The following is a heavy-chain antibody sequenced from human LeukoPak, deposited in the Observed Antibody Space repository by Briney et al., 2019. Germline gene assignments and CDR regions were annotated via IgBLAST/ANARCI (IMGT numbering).Heavy chain of an antibody. CDR1: GFTFSSYG. J-gene: IGHJ4*02. Sequence: GGSLRLSCAASGFTFSSYGMHWVRQAPGKGLERVAVISYDGSNKYYADSVKGRFTISRDNSKNTLYLQMNSLRAEDTAVYYCAKGAWADYWGQGTLVTVSS. V-gene: IGHV3-30*18. CDR3: AKGAWADY. CDR2: ISYDGSNK.